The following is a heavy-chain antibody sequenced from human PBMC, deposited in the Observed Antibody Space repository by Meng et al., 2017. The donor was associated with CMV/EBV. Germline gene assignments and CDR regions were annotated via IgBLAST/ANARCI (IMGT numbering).Heavy chain of an antibody. D-gene: IGHD6-6*01. CDR2: INPNSGGT. Sequence: ASVKVSCKASGYNFTGYYMHWVRQAPRQGLEWMGWINPNSGGTNYAQKFQGRVTMTRDTSISTAYMELSRLRSDDTAVYYCARGRGSSFSYYGMDVWGQGTTVTVSS. V-gene: IGHV1-2*02. J-gene: IGHJ6*02. CDR3: ARGRGSSFSYYGMDV. CDR1: GYNFTGYY.